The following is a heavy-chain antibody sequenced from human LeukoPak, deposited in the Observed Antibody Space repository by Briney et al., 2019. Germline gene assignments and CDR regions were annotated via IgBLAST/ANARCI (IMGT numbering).Heavy chain of an antibody. CDR2: IKPDGSAQ. Sequence: QPGGSLRLSCVASGFTFSSYWLSWVRQAPGKGLEWVATIKPDGSAQYYVDSVKGRFTISRDNAKNSLFLQINSLRAEDTAVYYCANGGTYSSGPWGQGTLVTVSS. CDR3: ANGGTYSSGP. D-gene: IGHD3-22*01. J-gene: IGHJ5*02. V-gene: IGHV3-7*01. CDR1: GFTFSSYW.